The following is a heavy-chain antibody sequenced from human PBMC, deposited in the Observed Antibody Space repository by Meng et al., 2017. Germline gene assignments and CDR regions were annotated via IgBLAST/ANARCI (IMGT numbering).Heavy chain of an antibody. CDR2: IRSKANSYAT. CDR1: GFTFSSYA. J-gene: IGHJ4*02. D-gene: IGHD6-13*01. V-gene: IGHV3-73*01. Sequence: GEPLKISCAASGFTFSSYAMHWVRQASGKGLEWVGRIRSKANSYATAYAASVKGRFTISRDDSKNTAYLQMNSLKTEDTAVYYCTSSPGIAAAGKGYWGQGTLVTVSS. CDR3: TSSPGIAAAGKGY.